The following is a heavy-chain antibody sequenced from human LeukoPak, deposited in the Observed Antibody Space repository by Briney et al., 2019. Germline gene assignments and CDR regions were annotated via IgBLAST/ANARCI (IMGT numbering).Heavy chain of an antibody. CDR3: TRIAKSGSFDY. CDR1: GFTFSNAW. D-gene: IGHD1-26*01. J-gene: IGHJ4*02. Sequence: GGSLRLSCAASGFTFSNAWMNWVRQAPGKGLEWVGRIKSKTDGGTTDYAAPVKGRFTISRDDPTNTLFLQMNSLKTEDTALYYCTRIAKSGSFDYWGQGTLVTVSS. V-gene: IGHV3-15*01. CDR2: IKSKTDGGTT.